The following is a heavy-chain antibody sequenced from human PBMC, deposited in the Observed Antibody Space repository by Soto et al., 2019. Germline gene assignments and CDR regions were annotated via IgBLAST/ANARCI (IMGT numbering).Heavy chain of an antibody. V-gene: IGHV3-53*01. CDR2: IYSGGST. Sequence: GGSLRLSCAASGFTVSSNYMSWVRQAPGKGLEWVSVIYSGGSTYYADSVKGRFTISRDNSKNTLYLQMNSLRAEDTAVYYCARERQQHGIVFDYWGQGTLVTVSS. CDR1: GFTVSSNY. D-gene: IGHD6-13*01. CDR3: ARERQQHGIVFDY. J-gene: IGHJ4*02.